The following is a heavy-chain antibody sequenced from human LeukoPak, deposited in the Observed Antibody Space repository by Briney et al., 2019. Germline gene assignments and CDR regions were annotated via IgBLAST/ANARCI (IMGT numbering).Heavy chain of an antibody. CDR2: IIPNFGTP. V-gene: IGHV1-69*13. Sequence: ASVKVSCKASGGTLSTYSITWVRQAPGQGLEWMGGIIPNFGTPNYAQKFQGRVTITADGSTSTVYMELSSLRSEDTAVYYCARQHFLYGDYQFFDYWGQGTLVTVSS. D-gene: IGHD4-17*01. J-gene: IGHJ4*02. CDR1: GGTLSTYS. CDR3: ARQHFLYGDYQFFDY.